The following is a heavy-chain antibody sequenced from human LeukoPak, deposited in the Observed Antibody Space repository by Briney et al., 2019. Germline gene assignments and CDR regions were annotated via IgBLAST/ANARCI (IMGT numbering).Heavy chain of an antibody. CDR3: AREIIEYYYDSSGYTWYFDL. CDR2: IYYSGGT. Sequence: SETLSLTCTVSGGSISSYYWSWIRQPPGKGLEWIGYIYYSGGTNYNPSLKSRVTISVDTSKNQFSLKLSSVTAADTAVYYCAREIIEYYYDSSGYTWYFDLWGRGTLVTVSS. J-gene: IGHJ2*01. D-gene: IGHD3-22*01. V-gene: IGHV4-59*01. CDR1: GGSISSYY.